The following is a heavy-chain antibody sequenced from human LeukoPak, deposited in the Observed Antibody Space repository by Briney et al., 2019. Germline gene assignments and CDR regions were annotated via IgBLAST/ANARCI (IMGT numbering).Heavy chain of an antibody. CDR1: GYTLTELS. CDR2: FDPEDGET. CDR3: ARDHYYGSGSYYNYYYYMDV. V-gene: IGHV1-24*01. Sequence: ASVKVSCKVSGYTLTELSMHWVRQAPGKGLEWMGGFDPEDGETIYAQKFQGRVTMTEDTSTDTAYMELSSLRSEDTAVYYCARDHYYGSGSYYNYYYYMDVWGKGTTVTISS. J-gene: IGHJ6*03. D-gene: IGHD3-10*01.